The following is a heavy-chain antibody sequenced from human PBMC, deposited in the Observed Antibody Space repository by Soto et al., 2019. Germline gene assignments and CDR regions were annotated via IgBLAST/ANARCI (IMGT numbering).Heavy chain of an antibody. D-gene: IGHD3-3*01. J-gene: IGHJ4*02. V-gene: IGHV1-69*05. CDR2: IIPIFGTA. CDR1: GGTFSSYA. Sequence: SVKVSCKASGGTFSSYAISWVRQAPGQGLEWMGGIIPIFGTANYAQKFQGRVTMTTDTSTSTAYMELRSLRSDDTAVYYCARDRPRYYDFWSGYSDFDDWGQGTLVTVSS. CDR3: ARDRPRYYDFWSGYSDFDD.